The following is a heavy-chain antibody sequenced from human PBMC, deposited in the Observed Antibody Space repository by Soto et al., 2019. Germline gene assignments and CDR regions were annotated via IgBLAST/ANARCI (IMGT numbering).Heavy chain of an antibody. CDR1: GYSLTSYW. J-gene: IGHJ5*02. CDR3: ASRGRYCSSTSCLGFDP. D-gene: IGHD2-2*01. CDR2: IDPSDSYT. V-gene: IGHV5-10-1*01. Sequence: PGESLKISCNGSGYSLTSYWISWVRQMPGKGLGWMGRIDPSDSYTNYSPSFQGHVTISADKSISTAYLQWSSLKASATAMYYCASRGRYCSSTSCLGFDPWGQGTLVTVSS.